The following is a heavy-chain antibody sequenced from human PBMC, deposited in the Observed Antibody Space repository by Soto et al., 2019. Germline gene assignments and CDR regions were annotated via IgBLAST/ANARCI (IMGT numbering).Heavy chain of an antibody. Sequence: SETLSLTCTVSGGSVSSGSYYWSWIRQPPGKGLEWIGYIYYSGSTNYNPSLKSRVTISVDTSKNQFSLKLSSVTAADTAVYYCARSSTLHYDSSGYYLDAFDIWGQGTMVTVS. CDR2: IYYSGST. D-gene: IGHD3-22*01. CDR1: GGSVSSGSYY. J-gene: IGHJ3*02. CDR3: ARSSTLHYDSSGYYLDAFDI. V-gene: IGHV4-61*01.